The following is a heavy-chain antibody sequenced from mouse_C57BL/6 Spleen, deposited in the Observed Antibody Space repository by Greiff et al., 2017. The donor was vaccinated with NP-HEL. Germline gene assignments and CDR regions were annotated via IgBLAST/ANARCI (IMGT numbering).Heavy chain of an antibody. J-gene: IGHJ4*01. Sequence: DVQLVESGGGLVKPGGSLKLSCAASGFTFSSYAMSWVRQTPEKRLEWVATISDGGSYTYYPDNVKGRFTLSRDNAKNNRYLQMSQLKSEDTAIYDGARGGGMGAMDYWGQGTSVTVSS. D-gene: IGHD1-1*02. CDR3: ARGGGMGAMDY. V-gene: IGHV5-4*01. CDR1: GFTFSSYA. CDR2: ISDGGSYT.